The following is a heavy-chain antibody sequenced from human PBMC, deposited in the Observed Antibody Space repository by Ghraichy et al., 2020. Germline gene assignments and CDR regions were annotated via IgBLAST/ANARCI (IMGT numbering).Heavy chain of an antibody. CDR2: ISYDGSNK. CDR1: GFTFSSYA. D-gene: IGHD2-2*01. J-gene: IGHJ6*02. V-gene: IGHV3-30*04. CDR3: ASSQIVVVPAASRGAYYYYYYGMDV. Sequence: GGSLRLSCAASGFTFSSYAMHWVRQAPGKGLEWVAVISYDGSNKYYADSVKGRFTISRDNSKNTLYLQMNSLRAEDTAVYYCASSQIVVVPAASRGAYYYYYYGMDVWGQGTTVTVSS.